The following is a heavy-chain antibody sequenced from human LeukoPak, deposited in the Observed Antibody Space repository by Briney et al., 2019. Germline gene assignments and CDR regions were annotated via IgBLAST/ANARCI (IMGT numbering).Heavy chain of an antibody. CDR1: GGSFSGYY. J-gene: IGHJ4*02. CDR3: TRVYSNRVFDY. CDR2: IRSKAYGGTT. Sequence: LSLTCAVYGGSFSGYYWSWIRQPPGKGLEWVGFIRSKAYGGTTEYAASVKGRFTISRDDPKSIAYLQMNSLKTEDTAVYYCTRVYSNRVFDYWGQGTLVTVSS. V-gene: IGHV3-49*03. D-gene: IGHD4-11*01.